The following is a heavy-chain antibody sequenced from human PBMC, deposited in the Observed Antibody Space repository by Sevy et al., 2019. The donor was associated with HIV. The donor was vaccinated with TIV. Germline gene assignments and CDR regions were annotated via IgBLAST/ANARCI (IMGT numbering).Heavy chain of an antibody. CDR1: GGSISSSSYY. V-gene: IGHV4-39*01. D-gene: IGHD3-22*01. Sequence: SEILSLTCSVSGGSISSSSYYWGWIRQPPGKGLEWIGSIYYSGSTYYNPSLKSRVTISVDTSKNQFSLKLSSVTAADTAVYYCARYAHITMIVTWGHGTLVTVSS. CDR3: ARYAHITMIVT. J-gene: IGHJ5*01. CDR2: IYYSGST.